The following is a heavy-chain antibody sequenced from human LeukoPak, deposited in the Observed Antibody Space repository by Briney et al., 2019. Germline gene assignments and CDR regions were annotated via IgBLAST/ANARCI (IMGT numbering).Heavy chain of an antibody. V-gene: IGHV3-74*01. J-gene: IGHJ4*02. Sequence: GGSLRLSCAASGFIFRSYWMHWVRQAPGKGLVWVSRINSDGSNIGYADSVKGRFTISRDNAKNTLYLQMNSLRAEDTAVYYCATHPTFDYWGQGTLVTVSS. CDR1: GFIFRSYW. CDR3: ATHPTFDY. CDR2: INSDGSNI.